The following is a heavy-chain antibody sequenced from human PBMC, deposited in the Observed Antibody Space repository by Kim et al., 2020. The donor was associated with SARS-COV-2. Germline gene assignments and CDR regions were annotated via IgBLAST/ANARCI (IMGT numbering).Heavy chain of an antibody. CDR1: GGSINVYF. J-gene: IGHJ6*03. CDR2: AYYTETT. Sequence: SETLSLTCTVSGGSINVYFWNWIRQSPGKGLEWIGSAYYTETTNYNPSLGSRVSISVDTSNNQVSLKLSSVTAADTAVYYCARGHRPPPLYYFYMDVWG. CDR3: ARGHRPPPLYYFYMDV. V-gene: IGHV4-59*01.